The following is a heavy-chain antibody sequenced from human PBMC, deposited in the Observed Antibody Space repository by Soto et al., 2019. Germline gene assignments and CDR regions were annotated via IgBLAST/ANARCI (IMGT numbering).Heavy chain of an antibody. V-gene: IGHV4-34*01. CDR1: GGSFSGYY. D-gene: IGHD6-6*01. J-gene: IGHJ4*02. CDR2: INHSGST. Sequence: QVQLQQWGAGLLKPSETLSLTCAVYGGSFSGYYWSWIRQPPGKGLEWIGEINHSGSTNYNPSLKSRVTISVDTSKNQCSLKLSSVTAADTAVYYCARVGGSSSSELGKDLWGQGTLVTVSS. CDR3: ARVGGSSSSELGKDL.